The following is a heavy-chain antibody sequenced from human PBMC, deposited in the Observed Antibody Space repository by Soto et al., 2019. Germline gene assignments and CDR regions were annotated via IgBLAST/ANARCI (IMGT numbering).Heavy chain of an antibody. J-gene: IGHJ6*02. CDR1: GGTFSSYA. Sequence: QVQLVQSGAEVKKPGSSVKVSCKASGGTFSSYAISWVRQAPGQGLEWMGGIIPISGTANYAQKFQGRVTITADDSQSTAYMELSSLRSEDTAVYYCARSQGSSTSLEIYYYYYYGMDVWGQGTTVTVSS. CDR2: IIPISGTA. CDR3: ARSQGSSTSLEIYYYYYYGMDV. V-gene: IGHV1-69*01. D-gene: IGHD2-2*01.